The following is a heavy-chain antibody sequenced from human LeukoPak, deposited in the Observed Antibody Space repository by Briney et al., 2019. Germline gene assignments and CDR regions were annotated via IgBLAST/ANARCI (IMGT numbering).Heavy chain of an antibody. J-gene: IGHJ5*02. CDR1: GYAFIDFA. Sequence: GASVKVSFKASGYAFIDFAINWVRQAPGQGLEWMGWINTNTGNPTYAQGFTGRFVFSLDTSVSTTYLQISSLKAEDTAVYYCARDPGDDFVVPGDPWGQGTLVTVSS. CDR3: ARDPGDDFVVPGDP. D-gene: IGHD2-2*01. V-gene: IGHV7-4-1*02. CDR2: INTNTGNP.